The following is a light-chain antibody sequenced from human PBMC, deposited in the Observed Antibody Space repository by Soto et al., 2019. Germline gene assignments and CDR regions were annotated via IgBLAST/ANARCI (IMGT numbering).Light chain of an antibody. CDR1: SGHSSYA. J-gene: IGLJ3*02. CDR2: LNSDGSH. Sequence: QSVLTQSPSASASLGASVKVTCTLSSGHSSYAIAWHQQQPEKGPRYLMKLNSDGSHNKGDGIPYRFSGSSSGAERYLTISRLQSEDEADYYCQTWATGIRVFGGGTKVTVL. V-gene: IGLV4-69*01. CDR3: QTWATGIRV.